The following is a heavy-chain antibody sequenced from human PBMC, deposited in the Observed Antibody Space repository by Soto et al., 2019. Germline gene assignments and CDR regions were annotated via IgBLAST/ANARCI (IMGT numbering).Heavy chain of an antibody. CDR3: AKPGGLSGSYWAVATLSDYYYYCMDV. Sequence: GGSLRLSCAASGFTFSSYAMSWVRQAPGKGLEWVSAISGSGGSTYYADSVKGRFTISRDNSKNTLYLQIKSLRAEDTAVYYCAKPGGLSGSYWAVATLSDYYYYCMDVWGQGTTVTVSS. J-gene: IGHJ6*02. CDR1: GFTFSSYA. D-gene: IGHD1-26*01. V-gene: IGHV3-23*01. CDR2: ISGSGGST.